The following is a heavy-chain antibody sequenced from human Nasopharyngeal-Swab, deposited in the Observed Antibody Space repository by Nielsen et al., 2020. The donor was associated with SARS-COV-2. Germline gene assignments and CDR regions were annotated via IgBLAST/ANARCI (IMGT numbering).Heavy chain of an antibody. Sequence: RQAPGKGLEWIGYIYYSGSTNYNPSLKSRVTISVDTSKNQFSLKLSSVTAADTAGEEWERGREGGKKGHSGQKHYYYYMDVWGKGTTVTVSS. CDR3: ERGREGGKKGHSGQKHYYYYMDV. J-gene: IGHJ6*03. V-gene: IGHV4-59*01. CDR2: IYYSGST. D-gene: IGHD1-26*01.